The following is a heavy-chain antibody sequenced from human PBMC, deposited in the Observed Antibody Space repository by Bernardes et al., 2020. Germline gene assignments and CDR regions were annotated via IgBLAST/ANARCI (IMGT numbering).Heavy chain of an antibody. CDR1: GYTLTELS. D-gene: IGHD1-26*01. V-gene: IGHV1-24*01. CDR2: FDPEDGET. J-gene: IGHJ4*02. CDR3: ATGGGSYLFRLFAF. Sequence: ASVKVSCMVSGYTLTELSMHWVRQAPGKGLEWMGGFDPEDGETIYAQKFQGRVTMTEDTSTDTAYMELSSLRSEDTAVYYCATGGGSYLFRLFAFWGQGTLVTVSS.